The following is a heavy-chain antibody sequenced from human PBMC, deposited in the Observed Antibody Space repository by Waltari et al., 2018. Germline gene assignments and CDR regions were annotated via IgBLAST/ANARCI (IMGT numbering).Heavy chain of an antibody. Sequence: QLQLQESGPGLVKPSETLSLTCTVSGGSISSSSYYWGWIRQPPGKGLEWIGSIYYSGSTYYNPSLKSRVTISVDTSKNQFSLKLSSVTAADTAVYYCAGGDDSSGYVYFQHWGQGTLVTVSS. D-gene: IGHD3-22*01. CDR2: IYYSGST. CDR1: GGSISSSSYY. CDR3: AGGDDSSGYVYFQH. V-gene: IGHV4-39*07. J-gene: IGHJ1*01.